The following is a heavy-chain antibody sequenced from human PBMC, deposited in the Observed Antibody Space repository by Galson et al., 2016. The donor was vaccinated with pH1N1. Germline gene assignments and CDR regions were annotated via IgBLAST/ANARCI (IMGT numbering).Heavy chain of an antibody. D-gene: IGHD3-16*01. CDR3: AHREVMITNAFDF. V-gene: IGHV2-5*02. CDR1: GFTVSSSGMG. CDR2: IYWDDDK. J-gene: IGHJ3*01. Sequence: PALVKPTQTLTLTCTFSGFTVSSSGMGVGWISQPPGKALEWLALIYWDDDKRYSPSLKSRLTITKDTSKNQVVLKMTNMDPADTATYYCAHREVMITNAFDFWGQGTMVTVSS.